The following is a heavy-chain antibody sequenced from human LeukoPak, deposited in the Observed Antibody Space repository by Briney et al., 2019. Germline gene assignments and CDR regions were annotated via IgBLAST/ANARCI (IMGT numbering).Heavy chain of an antibody. J-gene: IGHJ3*02. Sequence: SGTLSLTCAVYGVSFSGYYWSWIRQPPGKGLEWIGEINHSGSTNYNPSLKSRVTISVDTSKNQFSLKLSSVTAADTAVYYCARVAPYIVVVVAATRVGAFDIWGQGTMVTVSS. CDR1: GVSFSGYY. D-gene: IGHD2-15*01. CDR2: INHSGST. CDR3: ARVAPYIVVVVAATRVGAFDI. V-gene: IGHV4-34*01.